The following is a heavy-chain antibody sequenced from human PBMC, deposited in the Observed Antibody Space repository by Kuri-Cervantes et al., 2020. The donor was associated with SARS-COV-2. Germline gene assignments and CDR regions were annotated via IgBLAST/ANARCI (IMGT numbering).Heavy chain of an antibody. J-gene: IGHJ4*02. V-gene: IGHV3-30*04. CDR2: ISYDGSNK. D-gene: IGHD4-17*01. CDR3: ATDYDYGDGIDY. CDR1: GFTFSSYA. Sequence: GESLKISCAASGFTFSSYAMHWVRQAPGKGLEWVAVISYDGSNKYYADSVKGRFTISRDNSKNTLYLQMNSLRAEDTAAYYCATDYDYGDGIDYWGQGTRVTVSS.